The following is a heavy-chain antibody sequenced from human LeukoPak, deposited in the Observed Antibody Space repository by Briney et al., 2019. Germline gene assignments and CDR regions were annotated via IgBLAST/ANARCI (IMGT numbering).Heavy chain of an antibody. CDR1: GGSFSGYY. CDR2: INHSGST. J-gene: IGHJ4*02. V-gene: IGHV4-34*01. D-gene: IGHD4-11*01. Sequence: SETLSLTCAVYGGSFSGYYWSWIRQPPGKGLEWIGEINHSGSTNYNPSLKSRVTISVDTSKNQFSLKLTSVTAADTAVYYCARRYSNALDYWGQGTPVTVSS. CDR3: ARRYSNALDY.